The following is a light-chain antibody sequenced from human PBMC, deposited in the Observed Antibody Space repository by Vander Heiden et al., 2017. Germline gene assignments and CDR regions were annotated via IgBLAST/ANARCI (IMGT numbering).Light chain of an antibody. Sequence: QTVVTQEPSLTVSPVWTVTLTCASSTGAVTNAYYPNWSQQKPGQAHRTLIYGTNNEYSWSPARFSGSLRGSKAALTLSGVQPEDEDDYYCLLYYGGTRVFGGGTKLTVL. CDR2: GTN. CDR1: TGAVTNAYY. CDR3: LLYYGGTRV. J-gene: IGLJ2*01. V-gene: IGLV7-43*01.